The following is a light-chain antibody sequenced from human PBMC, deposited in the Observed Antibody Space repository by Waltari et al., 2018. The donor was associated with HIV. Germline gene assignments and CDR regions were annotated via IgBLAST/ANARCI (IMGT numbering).Light chain of an antibody. V-gene: IGKV1-5*03. CDR2: KAS. J-gene: IGKJ2*03. CDR3: QQYITYSYS. CDR1: HSVSTW. Sequence: DIQMTQSPSTVSASVGDRVTITCRASHSVSTWLAWYQQKPGKAPRLLIYKASTVETGVPSRFSGSGSGTEFTLTISSLQPDDFATYYCQQYITYSYSFGQGTTVDIK.